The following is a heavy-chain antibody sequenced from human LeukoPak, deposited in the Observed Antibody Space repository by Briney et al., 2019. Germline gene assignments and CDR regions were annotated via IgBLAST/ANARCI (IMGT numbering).Heavy chain of an antibody. CDR2: INHSGST. CDR3: ARGRLTGTTAWYYFDY. V-gene: IGHV4-34*01. D-gene: IGHD1-20*01. CDR1: GGSFSGYY. J-gene: IGHJ4*02. Sequence: SETLSLTCAVYGGSFSGYYWSWIRQPPGKGLEWIGEINHSGSTNYNPSHKSRVTISVDTSKNQFSLKLSSVTAADTAVYYCARGRLTGTTAWYYFDYWGQGTLVTVSS.